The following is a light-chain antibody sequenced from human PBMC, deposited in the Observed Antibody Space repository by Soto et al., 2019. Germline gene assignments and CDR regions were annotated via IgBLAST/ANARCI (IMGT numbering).Light chain of an antibody. V-gene: IGLV6-57*04. Sequence: LTQPHSVSESPGKTVTISCTRSSGSIASNYVQWYQQRPGSAPSTVIYEDNHRPSGVPDRFSGSIDSSSNSASLTISGLKTEDEADYYCQSYDSSNPVVFGGGTKVTFL. J-gene: IGLJ2*01. CDR3: QSYDSSNPVV. CDR1: SGSIASNY. CDR2: EDN.